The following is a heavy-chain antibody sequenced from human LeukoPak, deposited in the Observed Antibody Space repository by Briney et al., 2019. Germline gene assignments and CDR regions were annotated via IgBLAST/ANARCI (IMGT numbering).Heavy chain of an antibody. J-gene: IGHJ4*02. V-gene: IGHV4-30-2*01. Sequence: SETLSLTCAVSGGSISSGGYSWSWIRQPPGKGLEWIGYIYHSGSTYYNPSLKSRVTISVDTSKNQFSLKLSSVTAADTAVYYCARVRYYDSSGSRYFDYWGQGTLVTVSS. CDR1: GGSISSGGYS. CDR2: IYHSGST. CDR3: ARVRYYDSSGSRYFDY. D-gene: IGHD3-22*01.